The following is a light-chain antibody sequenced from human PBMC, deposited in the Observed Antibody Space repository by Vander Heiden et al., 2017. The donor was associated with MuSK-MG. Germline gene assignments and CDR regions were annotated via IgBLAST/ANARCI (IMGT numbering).Light chain of an antibody. CDR3: QQYNNWPPGLFT. J-gene: IGKJ3*01. CDR2: GAS. CDR1: QSVSSN. V-gene: IGKV3-15*01. Sequence: EIVMTPSPATLSVSPGERATLSCRASQSVSSNLAWYQQKPDQAPRLLIYGASTRATGIPARFSGSGSGTEFTLTISSLQSEDFAVYYCQQYNNWPPGLFTFGPGTKVDIK.